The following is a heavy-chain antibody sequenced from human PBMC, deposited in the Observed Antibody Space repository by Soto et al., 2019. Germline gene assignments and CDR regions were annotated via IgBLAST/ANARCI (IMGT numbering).Heavy chain of an antibody. J-gene: IGHJ3*02. CDR3: ARHGGDRSDDAFEI. CDR1: GGSISGGGYS. D-gene: IGHD2-21*01. V-gene: IGHV4-30-2*01. CDR2: IYHSGST. Sequence: SEALSLTCAVSGGSISGGGYSWSWIRQPPGKGLEWIGYIYHSGSTYYNTSLKSRVTISVDRSKNQFSLKLSSVTAADTAVYYCARHGGDRSDDAFEIWGQGTVVTVSS.